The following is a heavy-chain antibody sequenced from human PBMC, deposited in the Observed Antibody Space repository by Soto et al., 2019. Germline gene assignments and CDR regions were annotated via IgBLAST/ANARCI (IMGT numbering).Heavy chain of an antibody. V-gene: IGHV4-31*03. D-gene: IGHD2-21*02. CDR3: ARDSVVTPGRGYYYYXMDG. CDR1: GGSISSGGYY. J-gene: IGHJ6*02. CDR2: IYYSGST. Sequence: PSETLSLTCTVSGGSISSGGYYWSWIRQRPGKGLEWIGYIYYSGSTYYNPSLKSRVTISVDTSKNQFSLKLSSVTAADTAVYYCARDSVVTPGRGYYYYXMDGWGQGTTVTVSS.